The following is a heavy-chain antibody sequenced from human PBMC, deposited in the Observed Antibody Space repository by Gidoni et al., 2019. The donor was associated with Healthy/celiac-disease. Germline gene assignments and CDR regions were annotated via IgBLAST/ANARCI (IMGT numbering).Heavy chain of an antibody. D-gene: IGHD2-2*01. V-gene: IGHV3-30*18. Sequence: QLKLVEAGGGVVQPGRSLRLSWSASGFHFSSSGMHWVRQAPGKGLAWVAVISYDGSNKYYADSVKGRFTISRDNSKNTLYLQMNSLRAEDTAVYYCAKDGVPAANYFDYWGQGTLVTVSS. CDR1: GFHFSSSG. CDR3: AKDGVPAANYFDY. CDR2: ISYDGSNK. J-gene: IGHJ4*02.